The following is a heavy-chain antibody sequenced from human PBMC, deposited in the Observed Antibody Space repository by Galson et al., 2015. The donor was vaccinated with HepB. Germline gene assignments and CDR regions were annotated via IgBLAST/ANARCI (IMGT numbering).Heavy chain of an antibody. J-gene: IGHJ4*02. CDR3: SKAIDSDSRWAGDY. V-gene: IGHV3-23*01. CDR1: GFSFSNYA. CDR2: ISGSGART. D-gene: IGHD4-23*01. Sequence: SLRLSCAASGFSFSNYAISWVRQAPGKGLEWVSVISGSGARTYYADSVKGRFTISRDNSKNTLYLQMNSLRAEDTAVYYCSKAIDSDSRWAGDYWGQGTRVTVSS.